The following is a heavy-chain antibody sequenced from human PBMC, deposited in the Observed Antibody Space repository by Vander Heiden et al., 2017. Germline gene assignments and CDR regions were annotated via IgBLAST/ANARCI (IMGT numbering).Heavy chain of an antibody. V-gene: IGHV1-69*10. CDR2: IIPILGIA. J-gene: IGHJ6*02. CDR3: ARNRQYYYDSSGYYYRYYYYGMDV. CDR1: GGSFSSYA. D-gene: IGHD3-22*01. Sequence: QVQLVHAGAGVTKPGSSVKVSCKASGGSFSSYAISWVRQAPGQGLEWMGGIIPILGIANYAQKFQGRVTITANKTTSTAYMELSSLRSEDTAVYYCARNRQYYYDSSGYYYRYYYYGMDVWGQGTTVTVSS.